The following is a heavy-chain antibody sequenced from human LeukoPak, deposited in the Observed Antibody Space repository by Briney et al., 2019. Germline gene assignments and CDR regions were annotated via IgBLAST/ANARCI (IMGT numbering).Heavy chain of an antibody. J-gene: IGHJ6*02. CDR3: ARGPSTLYYYYGMDV. CDR1: GGSMSSSY. D-gene: IGHD5/OR15-5a*01. CDR2: IYYTGST. Sequence: SETLSLTCTVSGGSMSSSYWSWIRQAPEKELEYIGYIYYTGSTDYHPSLKSRVTISVDTSKNQFSLKLSSVTAADTAVYYCARGPSTLYYYYGMDVWGQGTTVTVSS. V-gene: IGHV4-59*08.